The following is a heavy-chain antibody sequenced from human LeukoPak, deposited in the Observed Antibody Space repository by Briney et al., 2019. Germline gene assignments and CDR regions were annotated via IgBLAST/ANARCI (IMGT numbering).Heavy chain of an antibody. CDR3: ARHYCSSTSCSKGGFDY. J-gene: IGHJ4*02. CDR1: GGSISSSSYY. V-gene: IGHV4-39*01. CDR2: IYYSGST. D-gene: IGHD2-2*01. Sequence: PSETLSLTCTVSGGSISSSSYYWGWIRQPPGKGLEWIGSIYYSGSTYYNPSLKSRVTISVDTSKNQFSLKLSSVTAADTAVYYCARHYCSSTSCSKGGFDYWGQGTLVTVSS.